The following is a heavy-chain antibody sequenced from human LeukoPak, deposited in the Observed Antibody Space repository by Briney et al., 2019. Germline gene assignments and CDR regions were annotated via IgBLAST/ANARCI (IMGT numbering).Heavy chain of an antibody. D-gene: IGHD4-17*01. J-gene: IGHJ4*02. CDR2: MNPSGGST. CDR3: AREPYGDYVGPGDY. CDR1: GYKFTNYY. V-gene: IGHV1-46*01. Sequence: ASVKVPCKASGYKFTNYYIHWVRQAPGQGLEWMGIMNPSGGSTNYAQKFQGRVTMTRDTSTSTVYMELSSLRSDDTAVYFCAREPYGDYVGPGDYWGQGTLVTVSS.